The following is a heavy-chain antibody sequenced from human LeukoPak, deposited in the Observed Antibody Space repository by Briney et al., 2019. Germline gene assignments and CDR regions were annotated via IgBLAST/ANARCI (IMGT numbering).Heavy chain of an antibody. J-gene: IGHJ6*04. Sequence: PGGSLRLSCAASGFKLSSYSMNWVRQAPGKGLEWVSSITSSSSYIYYADSVKGRFTISRDNAKNSLYLQMNSLRAEDTAVYYCAELGITMIGGVWGKGTTVTISS. D-gene: IGHD3-10*02. CDR3: AELGITMIGGV. V-gene: IGHV3-21*01. CDR2: ITSSSSYI. CDR1: GFKLSSYS.